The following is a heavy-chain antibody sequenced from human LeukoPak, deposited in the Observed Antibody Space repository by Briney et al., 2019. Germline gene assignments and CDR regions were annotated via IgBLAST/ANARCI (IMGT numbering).Heavy chain of an antibody. CDR3: AKGLREYCSSTSCYEFTFDS. Sequence: GGSLRLSCSASGSTFISYAMSWVRHAPGKGLEWVSPLTCTGGDTYYADSVRGRFYISRDNSENTLWLQMNSLRAEDTARYYCAKGLREYCSSTSCYEFTFDSWGQGTQLSVSS. CDR2: LTCTGGDT. CDR1: GSTFISYA. V-gene: IGHV3-23*01. D-gene: IGHD2-2*01. J-gene: IGHJ4*02.